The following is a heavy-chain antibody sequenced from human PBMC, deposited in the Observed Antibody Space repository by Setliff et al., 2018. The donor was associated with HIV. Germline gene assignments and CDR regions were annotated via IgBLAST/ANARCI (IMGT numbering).Heavy chain of an antibody. CDR3: ARDSGTTIGATGPGY. Sequence: PSETLSLTCNVSGFSFRNSFYNWGWIRQPPGKGLEWIGTIYYSGTTYYNPSLKSRVTMSIDTSQNQFSLKLTSVTATDTAVYYCARDSGTTIGATGPGYWGQGTLVTVSS. CDR1: GFSFRNSFYN. D-gene: IGHD1-26*01. J-gene: IGHJ4*02. CDR2: IYYSGTT. V-gene: IGHV4-39*02.